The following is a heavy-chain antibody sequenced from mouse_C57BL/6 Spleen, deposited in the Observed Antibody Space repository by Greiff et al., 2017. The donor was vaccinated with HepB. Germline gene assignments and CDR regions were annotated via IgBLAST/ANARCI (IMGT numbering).Heavy chain of an antibody. CDR3: ATDGSHYFDY. V-gene: IGHV1-82*01. Sequence: VKLMESGPELVKPGASVKISCKASGYAFSSSWMNWVKQRPGKGLEWIGRIYPGDGDTNYNGKFKGKATLTADKSPSTAYMQLSSLTSEDSAVYFCATDGSHYFDYWGPGTTLTVSS. J-gene: IGHJ2*01. CDR1: GYAFSSSW. D-gene: IGHD2-3*01. CDR2: IYPGDGDT.